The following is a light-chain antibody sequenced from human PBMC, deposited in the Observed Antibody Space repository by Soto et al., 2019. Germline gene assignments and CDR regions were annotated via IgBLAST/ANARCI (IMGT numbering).Light chain of an antibody. Sequence: QSVLTQPPSVSGAPGQRVTISCTGGTGHDVHWYQHLPGRAPRLLMYGINNRASGVPDRFSGSKSGTSASLAISGLHSEDGVDYYCASWDDRLNGPVFGGGTKLTVL. V-gene: IGLV1-40*02. CDR1: TGHD. CDR2: GIN. CDR3: ASWDDRLNGPV. J-gene: IGLJ3*02.